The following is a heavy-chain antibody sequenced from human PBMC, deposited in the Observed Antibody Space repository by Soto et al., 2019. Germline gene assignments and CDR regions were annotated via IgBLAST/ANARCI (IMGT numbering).Heavy chain of an antibody. V-gene: IGHV3-23*01. CDR2: ISGSGAGT. CDR3: AKRKMATILAEYLQH. CDR1: GFTFSSYA. D-gene: IGHD5-12*01. J-gene: IGHJ1*01. Sequence: PGGSLRLSCAASGFTFSSYAMSWVRQAPGKGLEWVSAISGSGAGTYYADSVKGRFTISRDNSKNTLYLQMNSLRAEDTAVYYCAKRKMATILAEYLQHRGKGTLVTVAS.